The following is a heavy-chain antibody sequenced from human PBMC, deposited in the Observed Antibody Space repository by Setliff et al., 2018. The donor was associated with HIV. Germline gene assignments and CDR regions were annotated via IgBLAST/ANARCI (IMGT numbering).Heavy chain of an antibody. CDR3: ARVGGPYYDLLTGKSCYLMN. Sequence: ASVKVSCKASGYTFISYGITWVRQAPGQGLEWMGWISAYNGNTNYAQKLQGRVTMTTDTSTSTAYMELRSLRSDDTAVYYCARVGGPYYDLLTGKSCYLMNWGQGTLVTVSS. J-gene: IGHJ4*02. CDR1: GYTFISYG. CDR2: ISAYNGNT. D-gene: IGHD3-9*01. V-gene: IGHV1-18*01.